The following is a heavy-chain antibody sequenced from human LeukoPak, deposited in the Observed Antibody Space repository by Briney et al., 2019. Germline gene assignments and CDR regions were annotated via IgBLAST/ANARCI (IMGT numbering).Heavy chain of an antibody. D-gene: IGHD4-4*01. Sequence: ASVKVSCKASGYTFTSYDINWVRQATGQGLEWMGWMNPNSGNTGYAQKFQGRVTMTRNTSISTAYMELSSLRSEDTAVYYCARRLQMGVRNWFDPWGQGTLVTVSS. CDR2: MNPNSGNT. CDR1: GYTFTSYD. J-gene: IGHJ5*02. CDR3: ARRLQMGVRNWFDP. V-gene: IGHV1-8*01.